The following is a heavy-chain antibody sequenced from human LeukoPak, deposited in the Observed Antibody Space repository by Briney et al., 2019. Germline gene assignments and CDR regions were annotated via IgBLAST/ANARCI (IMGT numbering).Heavy chain of an antibody. CDR2: IYHSGST. J-gene: IGHJ6*02. Sequence: SETLSLTCAVSGGSISSGGYSWSWIRQPPGKGLEWIGYIYHSGSTYYNPSLKSRVTISVDRSKNQFSLKLSSVTAADTAVYYCARADYYYGMDVWGQGTTVTVSS. V-gene: IGHV4-30-2*01. CDR1: GGSISSGGYS. CDR3: ARADYYYGMDV.